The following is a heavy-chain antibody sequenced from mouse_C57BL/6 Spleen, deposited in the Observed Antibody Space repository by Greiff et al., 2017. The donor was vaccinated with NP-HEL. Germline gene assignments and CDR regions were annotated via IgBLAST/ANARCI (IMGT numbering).Heavy chain of an antibody. CDR1: GYAFTNYL. CDR3: ARGRAAQATGDYYAMDY. D-gene: IGHD3-2*02. Sequence: QVQLKESGAELVRPGTSVKVSCKASGYAFTNYLIEWVKQRPGQGLEWIGVINPGSGGTNYNEKFKGKATLTADKSSSTAYMQLSSLTSEDSAVYFCARGRAAQATGDYYAMDYWGQGTSVTVSS. V-gene: IGHV1-54*01. J-gene: IGHJ4*01. CDR2: INPGSGGT.